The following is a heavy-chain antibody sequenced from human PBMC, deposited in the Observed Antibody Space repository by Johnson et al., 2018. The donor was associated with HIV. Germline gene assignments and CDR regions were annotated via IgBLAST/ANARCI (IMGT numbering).Heavy chain of an antibody. V-gene: IGHV3-30*18. CDR3: AKSTQASILRESGPYGAFDI. CDR2: ISFDGTNK. CDR1: GFTVSSNY. D-gene: IGHD3-10*01. Sequence: QEQLVVSGGGLVQPGGSLRLSCAASGFTVSSNYMSWVRQAPGKGLEWVAVISFDGTNKYYPDSVQGRFTISRDNSKNTLYLQMDSLRPEDTALYYCAKSTQASILRESGPYGAFDIWGRGTMVTVSS. J-gene: IGHJ3*02.